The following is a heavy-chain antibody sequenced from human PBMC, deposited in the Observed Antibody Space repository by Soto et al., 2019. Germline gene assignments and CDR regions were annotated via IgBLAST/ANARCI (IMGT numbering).Heavy chain of an antibody. CDR2: ISAYNGNT. V-gene: IGHV1-18*01. CDR1: GYTFTSYG. D-gene: IGHD3-10*01. J-gene: IGHJ4*02. Sequence: ASVKVSCKASGYTFTSYGISWVRQAPGQGLEWMGWISAYNGNTNYAQKLQGRVTMTTDTSTSTAYMELRSLRSDDTAVYYCAKGQDILWFGELLYTPAFDYWGQGTLVTVSS. CDR3: AKGQDILWFGELLYTPAFDY.